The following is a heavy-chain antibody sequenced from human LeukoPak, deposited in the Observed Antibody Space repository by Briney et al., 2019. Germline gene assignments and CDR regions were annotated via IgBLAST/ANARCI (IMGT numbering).Heavy chain of an antibody. CDR3: AKDPDYGDLYYFDY. J-gene: IGHJ4*02. D-gene: IGHD4-17*01. V-gene: IGHV3-23*01. CDR1: GFTFSSYA. CDR2: ISGSGGST. Sequence: GGSLRLSCAASGFTFSSYAMSWVRQAPGKGLEWVSAISGSGGSTCYADSVKGRFTISRDNSKNTLYLQMNSLRAEDTAVYYCAKDPDYGDLYYFDYWGQGTLVTVSS.